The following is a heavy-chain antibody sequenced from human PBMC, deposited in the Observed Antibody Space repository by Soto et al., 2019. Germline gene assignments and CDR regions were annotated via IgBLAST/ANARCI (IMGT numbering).Heavy chain of an antibody. CDR2: IIPILGIA. CDR3: ASPLLWFGELSHPTNDY. CDR1: GGTFSSYT. D-gene: IGHD3-10*01. J-gene: IGHJ4*02. V-gene: IGHV1-69*02. Sequence: GASVKVSCKASGGTFSSYTISWVRQAPGQGLEWMGRIIPILGIANYAQKFQGRVTITADKSTSTAYMELSSLRSEDTAVYYCASPLLWFGELSHPTNDYWGQGTLVTVSS.